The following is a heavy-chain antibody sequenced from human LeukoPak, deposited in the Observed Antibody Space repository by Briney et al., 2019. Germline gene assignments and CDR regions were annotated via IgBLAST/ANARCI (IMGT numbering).Heavy chain of an antibody. CDR1: GYTFTGYY. CDR3: ARVGEDYGGNYYYYYYMDV. Sequence: ASVKVSCKASGYTFTGYYMHWVRQAPGQGLEWMGRINPNSGGTNYAQKFQGRVTMTRDTSIGTAYMELSRLRSDDTAVYYCARVGEDYGGNYYYYYYMDVWGKGTTVTVSS. D-gene: IGHD4-23*01. J-gene: IGHJ6*03. V-gene: IGHV1-2*06. CDR2: INPNSGGT.